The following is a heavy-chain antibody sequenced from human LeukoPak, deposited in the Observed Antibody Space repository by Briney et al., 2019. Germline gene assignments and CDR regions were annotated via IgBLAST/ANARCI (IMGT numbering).Heavy chain of an antibody. CDR1: GYTFTGYY. Sequence: ASVKVSCKASGYTFTGYYMHWVRQAPGQGLEWMGWINPNSGGTNYAQKFQGRVTMTRNTSISTAYMELSSLRSEDTAVYYCARVHGDYIYWFDPWGQGTLVTVSS. J-gene: IGHJ5*02. CDR3: ARVHGDYIYWFDP. CDR2: INPNSGGT. V-gene: IGHV1-2*02. D-gene: IGHD4-17*01.